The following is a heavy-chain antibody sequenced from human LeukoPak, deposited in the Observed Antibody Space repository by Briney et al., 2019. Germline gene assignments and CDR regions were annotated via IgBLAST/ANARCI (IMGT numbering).Heavy chain of an antibody. J-gene: IGHJ6*02. CDR1: GFTFSSYG. Sequence: PGGSLRLSCAASGFTFSSYGMHWVRQAPGKGLEWVSSISSSSSYIYYADSVKGRFTISRDNAKNSLYLQMNSLRAEDTAVYYCARGTGDYYDSSGYSFGKYYYYGMDVWGQGTTVTVSS. CDR3: ARGTGDYYDSSGYSFGKYYYYGMDV. V-gene: IGHV3-21*01. CDR2: ISSSSSYI. D-gene: IGHD3-22*01.